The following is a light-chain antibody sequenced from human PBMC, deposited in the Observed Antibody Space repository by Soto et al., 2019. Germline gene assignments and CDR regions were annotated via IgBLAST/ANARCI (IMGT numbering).Light chain of an antibody. J-gene: IGKJ5*01. V-gene: IGKV1-39*01. Sequence: DIQMTQSPSSLSASVGDRVTITCRASRNITKFLNWDHQKPGKAPNLLIYSSSNLQGGVPTRFSGTGSGTDFTLTISSLQPEDFGTYYCHQSFGSPFTFGQGTRVDIK. CDR3: HQSFGSPFT. CDR1: RNITKF. CDR2: SSS.